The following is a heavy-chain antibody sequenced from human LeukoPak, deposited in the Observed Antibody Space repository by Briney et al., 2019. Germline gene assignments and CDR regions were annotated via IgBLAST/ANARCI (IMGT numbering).Heavy chain of an antibody. D-gene: IGHD6-19*01. CDR2: MNPLSGNT. V-gene: IGHV1-8*01. CDR3: VRSLAVDGTRAY. Sequence: ASVKVSCKASGYSFVTSDINWVRQAAGQGLEWMGWMNPLSGNTGYAQKFQGRVTMTRNTSTGTAYMELSSLRSEDTVVYYCVRSLAVDGTRAYWGQGTPVIVSS. CDR1: GYSFVTSD. J-gene: IGHJ4*02.